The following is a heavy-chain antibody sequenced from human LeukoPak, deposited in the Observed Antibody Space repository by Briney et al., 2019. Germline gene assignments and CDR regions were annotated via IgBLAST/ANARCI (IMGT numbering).Heavy chain of an antibody. Sequence: PGGSLRLSCAASGFTFSSHWMHWVRQAPGKGLVWVSRIRTDGGSPNYADSVKGRFTISRDNAKNTLYLQMSSLRVEDTAVYYCARGSQNALDSWGQGTLVTVSS. J-gene: IGHJ4*02. CDR3: ARGSQNALDS. D-gene: IGHD1-1*01. V-gene: IGHV3-74*01. CDR1: GFTFSSHW. CDR2: IRTDGGSP.